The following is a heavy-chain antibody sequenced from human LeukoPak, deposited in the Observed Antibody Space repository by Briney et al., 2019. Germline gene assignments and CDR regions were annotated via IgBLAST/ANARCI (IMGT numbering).Heavy chain of an antibody. CDR3: ARELLVARPKLNWYFDL. CDR1: GGSISGSNYY. Sequence: SETLSLTCTVSGGSISGSNYYWGWIRQPPGKGLEWIGTIYYSGSTYYNPSLKSRVTISVDTSKNQFSLELSSVTAADTAVYYCARELLVARPKLNWYFDLWGRGTLVTVSS. J-gene: IGHJ2*01. CDR2: IYYSGST. D-gene: IGHD6-6*01. V-gene: IGHV4-39*07.